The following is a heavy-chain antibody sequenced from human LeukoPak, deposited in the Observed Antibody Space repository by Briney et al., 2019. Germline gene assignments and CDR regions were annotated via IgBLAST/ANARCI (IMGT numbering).Heavy chain of an antibody. J-gene: IGHJ6*03. V-gene: IGHV4-39*07. CDR1: GGSISSSSYY. Sequence: SETLSLTCTVSGGSISSSSYYWGWIRQPPGKGLEWIGSIYYSGSTYYNPSLKSRVTISEDTSKNQFSLKLSSVTAADTAVYFCARVRRTYYYYFDVWGKGTTVTVSS. CDR2: IYYSGST. CDR3: ARVRRTYYYYFDV.